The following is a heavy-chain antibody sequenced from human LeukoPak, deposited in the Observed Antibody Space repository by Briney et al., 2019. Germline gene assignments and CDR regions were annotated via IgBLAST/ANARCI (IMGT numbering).Heavy chain of an antibody. D-gene: IGHD1-26*01. V-gene: IGHV3-74*01. J-gene: IGHJ3*02. CDR3: ARSGRGGAFDI. CDR2: FYSDGSRT. Sequence: PGGSLRLSCAASGFTVSSNYMSWVRQAPGKGLVWVSRFYSDGSRTNDADSVKGRFTISGDNAKNTQYLQMNSLRAEDTAVYYCARSGRGGAFDIWGQGTMVTVSS. CDR1: GFTVSSNY.